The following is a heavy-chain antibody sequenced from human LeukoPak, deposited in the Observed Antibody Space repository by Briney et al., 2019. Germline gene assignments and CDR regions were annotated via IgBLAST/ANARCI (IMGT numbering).Heavy chain of an antibody. V-gene: IGHV4-39*01. D-gene: IGHD3-22*01. CDR3: ARFTYYDSSGYTYYFDY. CDR2: IYYSGST. J-gene: IGHJ4*02. CDR1: GASISSSSYY. Sequence: SETLSLTCTVSGASISSSSYYWGWIRQPPGKGLEWIGSIYYSGSTYYNPSLKSRVTISVDTSKNQFSLKLSSVTAADTAVYYCARFTYYDSSGYTYYFDYWGQGTLVTVSS.